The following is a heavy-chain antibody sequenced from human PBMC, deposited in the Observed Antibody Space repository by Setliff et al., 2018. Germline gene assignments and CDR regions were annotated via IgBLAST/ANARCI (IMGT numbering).Heavy chain of an antibody. CDR3: ARRIVGAVDGFDI. J-gene: IGHJ3*02. CDR2: IYYSGNT. Sequence: LSLTCTVSGASLTTSNSYWGWIRQPPGKGLEWIAHIYYSGNTFYNPSLGSRLTISGDTSKNQFSLKLSSVTAADTAVYYCARRIVGAVDGFDIWGQGTMVTVSS. D-gene: IGHD1-26*01. CDR1: GASLTTSNSY. V-gene: IGHV4-39*01.